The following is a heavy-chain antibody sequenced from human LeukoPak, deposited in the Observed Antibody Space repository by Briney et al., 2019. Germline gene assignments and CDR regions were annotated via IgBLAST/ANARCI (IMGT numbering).Heavy chain of an antibody. CDR2: IIPIFGTA. D-gene: IGHD2-15*01. Sequence: GASVTVSCKASGYTFTSYAMHWVRQAPGQRLEWMGGIIPIFGTANYAQKFQGRVTITADKSTSTAYMELSSLRSEDTAVYYCARDRTPYCSGGNCYIDYWGQGTLVTVSS. V-gene: IGHV1-69*06. CDR1: GYTFTSYA. J-gene: IGHJ4*02. CDR3: ARDRTPYCSGGNCYIDY.